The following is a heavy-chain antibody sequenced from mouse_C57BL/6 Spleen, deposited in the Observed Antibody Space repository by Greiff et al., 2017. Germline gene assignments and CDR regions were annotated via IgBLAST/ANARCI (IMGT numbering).Heavy chain of an antibody. V-gene: IGHV1-15*01. Sequence: QVQLQQSGAELVRPGASVTLSCKASGYTFTDYEMHWVKQTPVHGLEWIGAIDPETGGTAYNQKFKGKAILTADKSSSTAYMELRSLTSEDSAVYYCTRGYYDYVLFAYWGQGTLVTVSA. CDR3: TRGYYDYVLFAY. CDR1: GYTFTDYE. J-gene: IGHJ3*01. CDR2: IDPETGGT. D-gene: IGHD2-4*01.